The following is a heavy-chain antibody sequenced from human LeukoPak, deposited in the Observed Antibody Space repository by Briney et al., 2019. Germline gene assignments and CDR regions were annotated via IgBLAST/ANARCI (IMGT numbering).Heavy chain of an antibody. CDR2: IYYSGST. V-gene: IGHV4-59*01. CDR3: ARASHDYVWGSHDY. Sequence: SETLSLTCTVSVGSISSYYWSWIRQPPGKGLEWIGYIYYSGSTNYNPSLKSRVTISVDTSKNQFSLKLSSVTAADTAVYYCARASHDYVWGSHDYWGQGTLVTVSS. J-gene: IGHJ4*02. D-gene: IGHD3-16*01. CDR1: VGSISSYY.